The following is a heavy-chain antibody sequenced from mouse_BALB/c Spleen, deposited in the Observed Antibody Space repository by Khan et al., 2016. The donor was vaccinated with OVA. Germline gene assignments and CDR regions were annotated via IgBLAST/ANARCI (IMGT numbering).Heavy chain of an antibody. CDR2: INSDGYYT. CDR3: ASHLTGSFAY. J-gene: IGHJ3*01. D-gene: IGHD4-1*01. Sequence: EVQLVESGGDLMKPGGSLKLSCAASGFTFSTYGMSWVRQTPDKRLEWVATINSDGYYTYYPDSVQGRFTISRNNAKNNLYLQMSSLQSEDTAMYYCASHLTGSFAYWGQGTLVTVSA. V-gene: IGHV5-6*01. CDR1: GFTFSTYG.